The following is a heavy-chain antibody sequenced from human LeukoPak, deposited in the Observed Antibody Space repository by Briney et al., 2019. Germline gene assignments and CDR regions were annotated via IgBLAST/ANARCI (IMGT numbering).Heavy chain of an antibody. CDR2: IYSGGST. CDR1: GFTVISNY. Sequence: GGSLRLSCPASGFTVISNYKSWVRPPPGKGVEGVSVIYSGGSTYYADSVKGRFTISRDHSKSTQYLQMNSLKAESTAVYYCARGIPVQWAVVNGIDIWGQGTMVTVSS. V-gene: IGHV3-53*01. J-gene: IGHJ3*02. D-gene: IGHD2-15*01. CDR3: ARGIPVQWAVVNGIDI.